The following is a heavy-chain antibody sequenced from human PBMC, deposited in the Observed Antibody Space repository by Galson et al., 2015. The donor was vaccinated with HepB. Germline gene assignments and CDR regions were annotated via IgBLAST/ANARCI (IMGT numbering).Heavy chain of an antibody. CDR1: GFTFSSYG. Sequence: SLRLSCAASGFTFSSYGMHWVRQAPGKGLEWVAVISYDGSNKYYADSVKGRFTISRDNSKNTLYLQMNSLRAEDTAVYYCAKDLRKGYSSGWYGWHFDYWGQGTLVTVSS. CDR2: ISYDGSNK. D-gene: IGHD6-19*01. V-gene: IGHV3-30*18. CDR3: AKDLRKGYSSGWYGWHFDY. J-gene: IGHJ4*02.